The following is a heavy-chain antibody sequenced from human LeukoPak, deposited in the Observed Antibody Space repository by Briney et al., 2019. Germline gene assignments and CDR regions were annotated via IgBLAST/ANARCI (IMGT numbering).Heavy chain of an antibody. V-gene: IGHV4-59*01. CDR2: IYYSGST. D-gene: IGHD2-15*01. CDR1: GGSISSYY. J-gene: IGHJ6*02. Sequence: SETLSLTCTVSGGSISSYYWSWIRQPPGKGLEWIGYIYYSGSTNYNPSLKSRVTISIDTSKSLFSLKLNSVTAADTAVYYCARVEVGAANRQWYGMDVWGQGTTVTVSS. CDR3: ARVEVGAANRQWYGMDV.